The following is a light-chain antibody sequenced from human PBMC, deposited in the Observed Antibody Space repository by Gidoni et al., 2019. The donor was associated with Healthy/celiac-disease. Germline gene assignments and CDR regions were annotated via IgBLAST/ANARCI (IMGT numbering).Light chain of an antibody. Sequence: EIALTQSPGTLSLSPGERATLSCRASQIVSSSYLAWYQQKPGQAPRLLIYGASSRATGIPDRFSGSGSGTDFTLTISRLEPEDFAVYYCQQYGSSPPYTFGQGTKLEIK. J-gene: IGKJ2*01. CDR3: QQYGSSPPYT. CDR1: QIVSSSY. V-gene: IGKV3-20*01. CDR2: GAS.